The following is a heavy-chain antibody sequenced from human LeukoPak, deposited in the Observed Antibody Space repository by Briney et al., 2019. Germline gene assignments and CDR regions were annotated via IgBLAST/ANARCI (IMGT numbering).Heavy chain of an antibody. CDR2: ISGSGGST. CDR3: AKLPVAGLYFDY. V-gene: IGHV3-23*01. Sequence: PGGSLRLSCAASGFNFSSYAMSWIRQAPGKGLEWISAISGSGGSTYYVDSVKGRFTISRDNSKNTLYLQMNSLRVEDTAVYYCAKLPVAGLYFDYWGQGTLVTVSS. J-gene: IGHJ4*02. D-gene: IGHD6-19*01. CDR1: GFNFSSYA.